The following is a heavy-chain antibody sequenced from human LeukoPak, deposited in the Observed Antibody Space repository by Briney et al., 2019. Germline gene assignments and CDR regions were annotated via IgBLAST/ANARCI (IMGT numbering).Heavy chain of an antibody. D-gene: IGHD1-1*01. CDR2: IIPILGIA. V-gene: IGHV1-69*04. J-gene: IGHJ4*02. CDR3: ARDLGERRGDY. CDR1: GYTFTSYA. Sequence: SVKVSCKASGYTFTSYAISWVRQAPGQGLEWMGRIIPILGIANYAQKFQGRVTITADKSTSTAYMELSSLRSEDTAVYYCARDLGERRGDYWGQGTLVTVSS.